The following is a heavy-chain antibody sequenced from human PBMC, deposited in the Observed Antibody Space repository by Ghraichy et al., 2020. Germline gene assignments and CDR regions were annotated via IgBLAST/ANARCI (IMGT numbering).Heavy chain of an antibody. Sequence: SETLSLTCAVYGGSSSGYYWSWIRQPPGKGLEWIGEINHGGSTNYNPSLKSRVTISVDTSKNQFSLKLSSVTAADTAVYYCARNNDYDSSGYPYYFDYWGQGTLVTVSS. CDR1: GGSSSGYY. V-gene: IGHV4-34*01. D-gene: IGHD3-22*01. CDR3: ARNNDYDSSGYPYYFDY. J-gene: IGHJ4*02. CDR2: INHGGST.